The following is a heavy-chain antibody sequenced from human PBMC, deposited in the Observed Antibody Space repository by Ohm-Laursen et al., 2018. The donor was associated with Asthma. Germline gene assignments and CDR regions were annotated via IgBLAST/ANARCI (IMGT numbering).Heavy chain of an antibody. D-gene: IGHD3-3*01. CDR2: GRYYDWGLK. CDR1: VFTFRSYA. V-gene: IGHV3-30-3*01. CDR3: ASDVREWYLPDFDF. J-gene: IGHJ4*02. Sequence: SLRLSCAATVFTFRSYAMHWVRQAPGKGLEWVAVYGRYYDWGLKYYSDSVNGRFTVSRVDSKNTLYLHMISHNPADTSVYYCASDVREWYLPDFDFWGQGTLVTVSS.